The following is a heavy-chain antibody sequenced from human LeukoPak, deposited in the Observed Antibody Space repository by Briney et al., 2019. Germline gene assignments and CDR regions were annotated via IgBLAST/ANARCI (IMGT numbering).Heavy chain of an antibody. CDR2: ITSDGSNI. V-gene: IGHV3-74*01. D-gene: IGHD3-16*01. Sequence: GGPLRLSCAASGFTFSNFWLHWVRQAPGEGLEWVSRITSDGSNINYADSVQGRFTISRDNAKNTLYLQMNSLRAEDTAVYYCARGGHSSFDYWGQGALVTVSS. CDR1: GFTFSNFW. J-gene: IGHJ4*02. CDR3: ARGGHSSFDY.